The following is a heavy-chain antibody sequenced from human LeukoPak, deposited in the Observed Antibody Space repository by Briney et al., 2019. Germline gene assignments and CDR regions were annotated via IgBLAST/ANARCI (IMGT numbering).Heavy chain of an antibody. V-gene: IGHV4-59*01. CDR2: IYYSGST. CDR1: GGSISNYY. D-gene: IGHD2-15*01. CDR3: ARVVCSGGSCYSDY. Sequence: TSETLSLTCTVSGGSISNYYWSWIRQPPGKGLEWIGYIYYSGSTNYNPSLKSRVTISVDTSKNEFSLKLSPVTAADTAVYYCARVVCSGGSCYSDYWGQGTQVTVSS. J-gene: IGHJ4*02.